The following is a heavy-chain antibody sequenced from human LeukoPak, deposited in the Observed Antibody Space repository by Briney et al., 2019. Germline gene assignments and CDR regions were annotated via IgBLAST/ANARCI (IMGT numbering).Heavy chain of an antibody. Sequence: PSETLSLTCTVSGYSISSGYYWGWIRQPPGKGLEWIGSIYHSGSTYYNPSLKSRATISVDTSKNQFSLKLSSVTAADTAVYYCARVRGGNSHYFDYWGQGTLVTVSS. CDR2: IYHSGST. CDR1: GYSISSGYY. D-gene: IGHD4-23*01. V-gene: IGHV4-38-2*02. CDR3: ARVRGGNSHYFDY. J-gene: IGHJ4*02.